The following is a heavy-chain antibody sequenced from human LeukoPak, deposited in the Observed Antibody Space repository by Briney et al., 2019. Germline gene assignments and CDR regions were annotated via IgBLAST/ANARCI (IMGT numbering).Heavy chain of an antibody. CDR3: ARDQTYYDSSGYSLYAFDT. CDR2: IYTSGST. D-gene: IGHD3-22*01. V-gene: IGHV4-4*07. J-gene: IGHJ3*02. CDR1: GGSISSYY. Sequence: SETLSLTCTVSGGSISSYYRSWIRQPAGKGLEWIGRIYTSGSTNYNPSLKSRATMSVDTSKNQFSLKLSSVTAADTAVYYCARDQTYYDSSGYSLYAFDTWGQGTMVTVSS.